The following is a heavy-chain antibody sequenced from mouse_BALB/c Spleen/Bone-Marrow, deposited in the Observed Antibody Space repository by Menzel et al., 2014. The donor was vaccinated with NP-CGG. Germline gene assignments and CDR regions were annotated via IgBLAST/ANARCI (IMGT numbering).Heavy chain of an antibody. Sequence: QVQLQQSRPGLVQPSQSLSITCTVSGFSLTSYGVHWVRQSPGKGLEWLGVIWRGGSTDYNAAFMSRLSITKDNSKSQVFFKMNSLQADDTAIYYCAKIGTTTGAMDYWGQGTSVTVSS. CDR1: GFSLTSYG. V-gene: IGHV2-5*01. CDR3: AKIGTTTGAMDY. J-gene: IGHJ4*01. CDR2: IWRGGST. D-gene: IGHD2-14*01.